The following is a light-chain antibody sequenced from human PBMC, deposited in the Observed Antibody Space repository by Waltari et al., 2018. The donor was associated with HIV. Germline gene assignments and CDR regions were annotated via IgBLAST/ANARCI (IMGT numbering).Light chain of an antibody. J-gene: IGLJ2*01. Sequence: SYELTQPPSVSVSPGQTASITCSGDKLGDKYACWYQQKPGQSPVLVIYQDNKRPSGIPERFSGSNSGNTATLTISGTQAMDEADYYCQAEVVFGGGTKLTAL. CDR3: QAEVV. CDR2: QDN. V-gene: IGLV3-1*01. CDR1: KLGDKY.